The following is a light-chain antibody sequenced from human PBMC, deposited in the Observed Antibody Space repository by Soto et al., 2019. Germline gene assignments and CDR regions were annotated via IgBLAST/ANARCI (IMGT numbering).Light chain of an antibody. Sequence: QSVLTQPASVSASPLQSITISCTGTSTDIGAYKFVSWYQQHPGKAPKLMIYDVTSRPSGVSNRFSGSKSGNTASLIISGLQAEDEADYYCISYTSVDTYVFGTGTKVTVL. CDR1: STDIGAYKF. CDR2: DVT. V-gene: IGLV2-14*03. J-gene: IGLJ1*01. CDR3: ISYTSVDTYV.